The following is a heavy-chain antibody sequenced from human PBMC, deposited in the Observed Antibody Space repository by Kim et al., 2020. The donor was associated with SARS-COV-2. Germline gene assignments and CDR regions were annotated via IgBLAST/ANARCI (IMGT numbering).Heavy chain of an antibody. CDR2: ISNDGSSQ. CDR3: AKEKLVMGSYYGMDV. V-gene: IGHV3-30*18. Sequence: GGSLRLSCAASGFTFGNYGMHWVRQAPGEGLEWVALISNDGSSQYYGDSVKGRFTISRDNSKNTLSLRMNSLRREDTAVYYCAKEKLVMGSYYGMDVCG. D-gene: IGHD3-10*01. J-gene: IGHJ6*02. CDR1: GFTFGNYG.